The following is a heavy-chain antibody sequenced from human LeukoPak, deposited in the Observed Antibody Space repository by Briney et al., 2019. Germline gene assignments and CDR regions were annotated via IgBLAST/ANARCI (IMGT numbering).Heavy chain of an antibody. CDR1: GGSISSYY. J-gene: IGHJ3*02. V-gene: IGHV4-59*08. CDR2: IYYSGST. D-gene: IGHD6-25*01. Sequence: SETLSLICTVSGGSISSYYWSWIRQPPGKGLEWIGYIYYSGSTNYNPSLKSRVTISVDTSKNQFSLKLSSVTAADTAVYYCASLAAETDAFDIWGQGTMVTVSS. CDR3: ASLAAETDAFDI.